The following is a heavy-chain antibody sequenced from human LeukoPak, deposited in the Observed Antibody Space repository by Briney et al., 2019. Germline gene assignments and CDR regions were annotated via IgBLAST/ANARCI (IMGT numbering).Heavy chain of an antibody. D-gene: IGHD1-26*01. Sequence: SETLSLTCTVSDEVITSNNWWSWVRQSPGKGLEWIGEIFHSGTTRYKASLESRVTMLLDKSKNQFSLRLNSVTAADTAVYFCARLRLSGGSFSVGWFDPWGEGMQVTDSS. CDR3: ARLRLSGGSFSVGWFDP. J-gene: IGHJ5*02. V-gene: IGHV4-4*02. CDR2: IFHSGTT. CDR1: DEVITSNNW.